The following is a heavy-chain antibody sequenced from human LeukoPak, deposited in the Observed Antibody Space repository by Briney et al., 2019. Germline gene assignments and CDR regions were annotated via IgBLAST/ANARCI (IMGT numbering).Heavy chain of an antibody. CDR1: GYTFTSYD. V-gene: IGHV1-8*01. D-gene: IGHD3-22*01. CDR2: MNPNSGNT. J-gene: IGHJ4*02. Sequence: GASVNVSCKASGYTFTSYDINWVRQATGQGLEWMGWMNPNSGNTGYAQKFQGRVTMTRNTSISTAYMELSSLRSEDTAVYYCARVYDSSGYADYWGRGTLVTVSS. CDR3: ARVYDSSGYADY.